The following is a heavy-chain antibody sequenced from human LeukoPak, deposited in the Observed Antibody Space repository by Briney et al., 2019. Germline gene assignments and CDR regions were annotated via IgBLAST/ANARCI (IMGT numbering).Heavy chain of an antibody. J-gene: IGHJ3*02. D-gene: IGHD2-2*02. Sequence: GGSLRLSCTTSGFTFSSFAMSWVRQAPGKGLEWVSGISGSGGSTYYADSVKGRFTISRDNSKNTLYLQMNSLRAEDTAVYYCAKDRGCSSTSCYTGRLGAFDIWGQGTMVTVSS. V-gene: IGHV3-23*01. CDR1: GFTFSSFA. CDR2: ISGSGGST. CDR3: AKDRGCSSTSCYTGRLGAFDI.